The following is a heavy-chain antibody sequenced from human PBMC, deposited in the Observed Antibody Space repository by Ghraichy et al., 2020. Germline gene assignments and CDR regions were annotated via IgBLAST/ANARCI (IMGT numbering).Heavy chain of an antibody. CDR1: GVSITPHY. CDR2: LFDGGRT. V-gene: IGHV4-39*01. Sequence: ETLSLTCTVSGVSITPHYWAWIRQPPGKGLEWIGSLFDGGRTYDNPSLRSRGTISVDTSTNQVSLKLESVTAADTAVYYCARHMSDINKYPRWYFDVWGRGSLVTVSS. D-gene: IGHD2-15*01. J-gene: IGHJ2*01. CDR3: ARHMSDINKYPRWYFDV.